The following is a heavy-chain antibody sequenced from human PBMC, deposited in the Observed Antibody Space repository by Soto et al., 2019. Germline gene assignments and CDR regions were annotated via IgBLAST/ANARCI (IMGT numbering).Heavy chain of an antibody. D-gene: IGHD1-20*01. Sequence: SETLSLTCTVSGGSLSSYYWNWIRQSPGKGLENLGYIYYSDSTNYNPSFKSRITISVDTSRNQFSLTLSSMTAADTAVYYCARAGGINWFDPWGQGTLVTVS. CDR3: ARAGGINWFDP. J-gene: IGHJ5*02. CDR1: GGSLSSYY. CDR2: IYYSDST. V-gene: IGHV4-59*08.